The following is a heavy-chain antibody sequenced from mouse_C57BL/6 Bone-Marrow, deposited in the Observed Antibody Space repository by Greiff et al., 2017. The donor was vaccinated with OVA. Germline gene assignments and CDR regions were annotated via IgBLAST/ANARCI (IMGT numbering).Heavy chain of an antibody. CDR1: GYSFTDYN. V-gene: IGHV1-39*01. J-gene: IGHJ2*01. Sequence: VQLKESGPELVKPGASVKISCKASGYSFTDYNMNWVKQSNGKSLEWIGVINPNYGTTSYNQKFKGKATLTVDQSSSTAYMQLNSLTSEDSAVYYGAKGYYGSLCDYWGQGTTLTVSA. CDR2: INPNYGTT. CDR3: AKGYYGSLCDY. D-gene: IGHD1-1*01.